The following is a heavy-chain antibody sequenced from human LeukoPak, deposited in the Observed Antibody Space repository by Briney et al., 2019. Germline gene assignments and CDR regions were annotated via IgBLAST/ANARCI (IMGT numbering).Heavy chain of an antibody. V-gene: IGHV3-23*01. D-gene: IGHD2-21*02. Sequence: GGSLRLSCAASGFTFSSYAMSWVRQAPGKGLEWVSAISGSGGSTYYADSVKGRFTISRHNSKNTLYLQMNSLRAEDTARYYCARGLCGGDCYSDWGQGTLVTVSS. CDR3: ARGLCGGDCYSD. CDR2: ISGSGGST. J-gene: IGHJ4*02. CDR1: GFTFSSYA.